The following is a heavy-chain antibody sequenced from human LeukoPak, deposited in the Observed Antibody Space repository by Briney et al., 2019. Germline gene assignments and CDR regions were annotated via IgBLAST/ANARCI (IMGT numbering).Heavy chain of an antibody. J-gene: IGHJ4*02. CDR2: IYPGDSDT. Sequence: GESLKISCQGSGYSFTNYWIGWVRQMPGKGLEWMGIIYPGDSDTRYSPSFQGQVTISADKSINTAYLQWSSLKASDTAVYYCARLGRYDNSGYYYAYWGRGLQVTVSS. CDR1: GYSFTNYW. V-gene: IGHV5-51*01. D-gene: IGHD3-22*01. CDR3: ARLGRYDNSGYYYAY.